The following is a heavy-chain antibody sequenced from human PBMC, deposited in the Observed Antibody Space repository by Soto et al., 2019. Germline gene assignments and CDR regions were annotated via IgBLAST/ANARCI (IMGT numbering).Heavy chain of an antibody. J-gene: IGHJ6*02. CDR2: ISYDGSNK. V-gene: IGHV3-30-3*01. D-gene: IGHD5-18*01. CDR1: GFTFSSYA. Sequence: QVQLVESGGGVVQPGRSLRLSCAASGFTFSSYAMHWVRQAPGKGLEWVAVISYDGSNKYYADSVKGRFTISRDNYKNTLYLQMNSLRAEDTAVYYCARVQGYSYGYVDYYYYGMDVWGQGTTVTVSS. CDR3: ARVQGYSYGYVDYYYYGMDV.